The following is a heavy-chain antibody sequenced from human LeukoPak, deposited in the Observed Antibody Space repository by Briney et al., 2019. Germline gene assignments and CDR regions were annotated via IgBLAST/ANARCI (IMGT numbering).Heavy chain of an antibody. CDR3: ARDGGLYSSGWYGVDY. V-gene: IGHV3-30*03. Sequence: GRSLRLSCAASGFTFSSYGMHWVRQAPGKGLEWVAVISYDGSNKYYADSVKGRFTISRDNSKNTLYLQMNSLRAEDTAVYYCARDGGLYSSGWYGVDYWGQGTLVTVSS. CDR1: GFTFSSYG. CDR2: ISYDGSNK. J-gene: IGHJ4*02. D-gene: IGHD6-19*01.